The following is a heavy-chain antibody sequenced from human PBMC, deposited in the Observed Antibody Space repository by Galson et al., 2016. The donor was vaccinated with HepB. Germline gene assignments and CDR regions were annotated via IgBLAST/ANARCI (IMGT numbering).Heavy chain of an antibody. D-gene: IGHD1-26*01. CDR1: GDSVTNDY. Sequence: SETLSLTCTVSGDSVTNDYWTWIRQSPGQGLEWIGYIFYSGSAKYNPSLKSRVTISIDTSKKQFSLKLTSVTAADTAVYYCARGSEWELRSVGYWGQGSLVTVSS. CDR2: IFYSGSA. V-gene: IGHV4-59*02. J-gene: IGHJ4*02. CDR3: ARGSEWELRSVGY.